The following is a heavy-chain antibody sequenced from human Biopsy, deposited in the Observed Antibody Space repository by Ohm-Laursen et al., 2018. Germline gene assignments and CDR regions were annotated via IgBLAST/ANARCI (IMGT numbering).Heavy chain of an antibody. J-gene: IGHJ4*02. CDR2: MSPNTGNT. D-gene: IGHD1-26*01. Sequence: ATVKISCKVSGYTFTSHDINWVRQATGQGLEWMGGMSPNTGNTVYAQRFHDRVTMTSDTSTGTAYMELTSLTSDDTAVYFCARWETTLGRSLDSWGQGTLVAVSS. V-gene: IGHV1-8*01. CDR3: ARWETTLGRSLDS. CDR1: GYTFTSHD.